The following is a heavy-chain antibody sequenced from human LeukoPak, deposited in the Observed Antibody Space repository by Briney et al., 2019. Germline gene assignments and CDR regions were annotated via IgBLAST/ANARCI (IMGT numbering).Heavy chain of an antibody. J-gene: IGHJ4*02. CDR1: GYSISSGYY. Sequence: SEALSLTCTVSGYSISSGYYWGWIRQPPGKGLEWIGSIYHSGSTYYNPSLKSRVTISVDTSKNQFSLKLSSVTAADTAVYYCATWNFLTAAAFDFWGQGTLVTVSS. V-gene: IGHV4-38-2*02. D-gene: IGHD6-25*01. CDR2: IYHSGST. CDR3: ATWNFLTAAAFDF.